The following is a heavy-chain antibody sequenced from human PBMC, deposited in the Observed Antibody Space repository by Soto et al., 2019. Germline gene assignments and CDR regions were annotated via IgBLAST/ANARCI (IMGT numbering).Heavy chain of an antibody. D-gene: IGHD3-3*01. CDR2: FYYGGST. CDR3: AREPDF. Sequence: SETLSLTCTVSGGSISSYYWSWIRQPPGKGLEWIGYFYYGGSTNYNPSLKSRVTISVDTSKNQFSLKLSSVTAADTAVYYCAREPDFWSRGTVVTVSS. CDR1: GGSISSYY. J-gene: IGHJ4*02. V-gene: IGHV4-59*01.